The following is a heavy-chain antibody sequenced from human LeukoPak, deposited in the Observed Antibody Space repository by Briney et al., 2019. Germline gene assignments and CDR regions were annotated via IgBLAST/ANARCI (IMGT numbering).Heavy chain of an antibody. J-gene: IGHJ3*02. CDR2: IRYDGSNK. Sequence: PGGSLRLSCAASGFTFSSYGMHWVRQAPGKGLEWVAFIRYDGSNKYYADSVKGRFTISRDNSKNTLYLQMNSLRAEDTAVYYCAKVDDLPDAFDIWGQGTMVTVSS. D-gene: IGHD1-1*01. CDR1: GFTFSSYG. V-gene: IGHV3-30*02. CDR3: AKVDDLPDAFDI.